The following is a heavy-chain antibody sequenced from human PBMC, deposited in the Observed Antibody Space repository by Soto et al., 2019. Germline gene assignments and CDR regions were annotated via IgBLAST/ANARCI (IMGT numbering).Heavy chain of an antibody. CDR3: ASTGVFDYYYYMDV. J-gene: IGHJ6*03. V-gene: IGHV3-74*01. CDR1: GFTFSSYW. Sequence: GGSLRLSCAASGFTFSSYWMHWVRQAPGKGLVWVSRINSDGSSTSYADSVKGRFTISRDNAKNTLYLQMNSLRAEDTAVYYCASTGVFDYYYYMDVWGKGTTVTVSS. D-gene: IGHD6-13*01. CDR2: INSDGSST.